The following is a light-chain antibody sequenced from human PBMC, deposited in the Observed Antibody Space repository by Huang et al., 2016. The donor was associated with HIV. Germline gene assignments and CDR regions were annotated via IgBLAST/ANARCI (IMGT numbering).Light chain of an antibody. CDR1: QNIGKS. V-gene: IGKV1-39*01. Sequence: DIQMTQSPLSLSASVGDRVTLTCRANQNIGKSLNWYHQKPGKAPKLLIYTASTLESGVPSRFSGFGSGSHFTLNITNLQPADFATYYCQQSFRVPRTFG. J-gene: IGKJ1*01. CDR2: TAS. CDR3: QQSFRVPRT.